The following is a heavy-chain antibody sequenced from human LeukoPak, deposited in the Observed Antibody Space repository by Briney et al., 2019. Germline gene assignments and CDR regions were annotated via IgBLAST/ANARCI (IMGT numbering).Heavy chain of an antibody. CDR2: ISYDGSNK. CDR1: GFTFSSYA. Sequence: QPGGSLRLSCAASGFTFSSYAMHWVRQAPGKGLEWVAVISYDGSNKYYADSVKGRFTISRDNSKNTLYPQMNSLRAEDTAVYYCARFDGSGPREGLDYWGQGTLVTVSS. J-gene: IGHJ4*02. CDR3: ARFDGSGPREGLDY. D-gene: IGHD3-10*01. V-gene: IGHV3-30-3*01.